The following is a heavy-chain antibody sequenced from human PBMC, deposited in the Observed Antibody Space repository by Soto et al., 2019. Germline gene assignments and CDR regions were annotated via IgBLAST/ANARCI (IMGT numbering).Heavy chain of an antibody. CDR1: GSTLTGAY. V-gene: IGHV1-2*02. D-gene: IGHD1-26*01. CDR2: INPNSGDT. J-gene: IGHJ5*02. CDR3: ARDRSLGANWFGP. Sequence: ASVKVSCKASGSTLTGAYMLWVRQAPGQGLEWMGWINPNSGDTTYAQNFQGRVTMTRDTSISTAYLELIRLTSDDTAVYYCARDRSLGANWFGPWGQGTLVTVSS.